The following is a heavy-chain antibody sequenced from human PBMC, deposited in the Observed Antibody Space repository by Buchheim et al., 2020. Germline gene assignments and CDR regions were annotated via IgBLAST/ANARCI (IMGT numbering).Heavy chain of an antibody. J-gene: IGHJ6*02. V-gene: IGHV3-30*18. CDR3: AKGVGGSEWPLGYYYYGMDV. CDR1: GFTFSSYG. Sequence: QVQLVESGGGVVQPGRSLRLSCAASGFTFSSYGMHWVRQAPGKGLEWVAVISYDGSNKYYADSVKGRFTISRDNSKHTLYLQMNSLRAEDTAVYYCAKGVGGSEWPLGYYYYGMDVWGQGTT. CDR2: ISYDGSNK. D-gene: IGHD3-16*01.